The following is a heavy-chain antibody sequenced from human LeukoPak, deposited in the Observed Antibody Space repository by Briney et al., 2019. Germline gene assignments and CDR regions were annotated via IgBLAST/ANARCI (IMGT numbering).Heavy chain of an antibody. CDR1: GFTFDDYA. D-gene: IGHD3-16*01. CDR3: ARDQLRGDDAFDI. J-gene: IGHJ3*02. V-gene: IGHV3-9*01. Sequence: GRSLRLSCAASGFTFDDYAMHWVRQAPGKGLEWVSGISWNSGSIGYADSVKGRFTISRDNAKNSLYLQMNSLRAEDTAVYYCARDQLRGDDAFDIWGQGTMVTVSS. CDR2: ISWNSGSI.